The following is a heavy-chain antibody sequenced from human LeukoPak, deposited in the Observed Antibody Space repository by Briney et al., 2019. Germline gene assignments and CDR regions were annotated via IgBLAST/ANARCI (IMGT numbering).Heavy chain of an antibody. D-gene: IGHD3-22*01. J-gene: IGHJ3*02. Sequence: SETLSLTCTVSGYSTTSGYFWGWIRQPPGKGLEWIGSIHHSGSTYYNPSLKSRITISIDTSKNQFSLKLSSVTAADTAVYYCAREMDYYDSSGYDAFDIWAKGQWSPSL. CDR2: IHHSGST. CDR3: AREMDYYDSSGYDAFDI. V-gene: IGHV4-38-2*02. CDR1: GYSTTSGYF.